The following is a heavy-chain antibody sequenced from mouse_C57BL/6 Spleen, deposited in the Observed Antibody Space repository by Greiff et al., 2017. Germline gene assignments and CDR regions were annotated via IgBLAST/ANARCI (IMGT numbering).Heavy chain of an antibody. CDR3: ARDYDYDEGYFDY. D-gene: IGHD2-4*01. CDR1: GYTFTSYW. V-gene: IGHV1-64*01. Sequence: VQLQQPGAELVKPGASVKLSCKASGYTFTSYWMHWVKQRPGQGLEWIGMIHPNSGSTNYNEKFKSKATLTVDKSSSTAYMQLSSLTSEDSAVYYCARDYDYDEGYFDYWGQSTTLTVSS. CDR2: IHPNSGST. J-gene: IGHJ2*01.